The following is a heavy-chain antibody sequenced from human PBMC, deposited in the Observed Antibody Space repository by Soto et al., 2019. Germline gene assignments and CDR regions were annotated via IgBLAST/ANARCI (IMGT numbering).Heavy chain of an antibody. CDR1: GGTFSSYA. J-gene: IGHJ5*02. CDR2: VIPIFGTA. Sequence: QVQLVQSGAEVKKPGSSVKVSCKASGGTFSSYAISWVRQAPGQGLEWMGGVIPIFGTANYAQKFQGRVTSRADESTSTAYMELSRLGSEDSAVYYRARESAYGGGDGRSPWFDPWGQGTLVTVSS. V-gene: IGHV1-69*12. CDR3: ARESAYGGGDGRSPWFDP. D-gene: IGHD2-21*02.